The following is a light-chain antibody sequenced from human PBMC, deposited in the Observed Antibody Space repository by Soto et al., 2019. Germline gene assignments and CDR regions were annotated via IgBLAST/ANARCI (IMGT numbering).Light chain of an antibody. CDR3: SSYTTSNTRQIV. Sequence: QSVLTQPASVSGSPGQSITISCTGTSSDVGGYNYVSWYQQHPGKAPKFMIYDVSNRPSGVSNRLSGSKSGSTASLTISGLQAEDEADYYCSSYTTSNTRQIVFGTGTKVPVL. V-gene: IGLV2-14*01. J-gene: IGLJ1*01. CDR1: SSDVGGYNY. CDR2: DVS.